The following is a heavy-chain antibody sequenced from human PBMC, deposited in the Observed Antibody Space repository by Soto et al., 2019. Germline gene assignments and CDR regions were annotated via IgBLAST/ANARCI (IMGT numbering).Heavy chain of an antibody. J-gene: IGHJ5*02. Sequence: GGSLRLSCEASGFPFRTYAMSWVRQAPGKGLEWIAGLFGSGGGISYAESVRGRFSISRDNSRNTLYLQMNSLRVDDTAMYYCAKDRQPDDLWPFDHWGRGTLVTVSS. V-gene: IGHV3-23*01. CDR2: LFGSGGGI. CDR3: AKDRQPDDLWPFDH. CDR1: GFPFRTYA. D-gene: IGHD2-21*01.